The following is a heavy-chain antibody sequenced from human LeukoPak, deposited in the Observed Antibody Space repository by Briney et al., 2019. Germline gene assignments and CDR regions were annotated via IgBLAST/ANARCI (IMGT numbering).Heavy chain of an antibody. CDR3: ARDRAYYYDSSGYSLDY. D-gene: IGHD3-22*01. CDR1: GGSISSGSYY. CDR2: IYTSGST. Sequence: SQTLSLTCTVSGGSISSGSYYWSWIRQPAGKGLEWIGRIYTSGSTNYNPPLKSRVTISVDTSKNQFSLKLSSVTAADTAVYYCARDRAYYYDSSGYSLDYWGQGTLVTVSS. J-gene: IGHJ4*02. V-gene: IGHV4-61*02.